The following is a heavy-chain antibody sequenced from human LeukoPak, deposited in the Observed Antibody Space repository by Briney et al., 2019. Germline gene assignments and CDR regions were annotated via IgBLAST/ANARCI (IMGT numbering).Heavy chain of an antibody. CDR2: MSWNSGSI. CDR3: GRDAVLGSGSIDY. V-gene: IGHV3-9*01. Sequence: PGRSLRLSCAASGFSFDDYAMHSVRQAPGKGLEWVSGMSWNSGSIGYADSVKGRFTTSRDNAKNILYLQMNSLGAEDTAVYYCGRDAVLGSGSIDYWGQGVLVTVSS. CDR1: GFSFDDYA. D-gene: IGHD3-10*01. J-gene: IGHJ4*01.